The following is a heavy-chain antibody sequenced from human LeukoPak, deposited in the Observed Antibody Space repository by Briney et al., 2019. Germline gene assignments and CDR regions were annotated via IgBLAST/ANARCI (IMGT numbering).Heavy chain of an antibody. CDR1: GFTFSSYA. D-gene: IGHD5-12*01. CDR2: ISGSGGST. V-gene: IGHV3-23*01. CDR3: ARGRYSGTTYYFDY. J-gene: IGHJ4*02. Sequence: GGSLRLSCAASGFTFSSYAMSWVRQPPGKGLEWVSGISGSGGSTNSADSVKGRFTISRDNSENTLYLQMNSLRAEDTAIYYCARGRYSGTTYYFDYWGQGTLVTVSS.